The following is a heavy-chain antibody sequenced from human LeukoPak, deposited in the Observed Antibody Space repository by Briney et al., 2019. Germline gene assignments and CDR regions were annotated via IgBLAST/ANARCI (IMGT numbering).Heavy chain of an antibody. CDR3: ATSYSNYRVLDY. V-gene: IGHV1-2*02. CDR1: GYTFTGYY. Sequence: ASVKVSCKASGYTFTGYYMHWVRQAPGQGLEWMGWINLNSGGTNYAQKFQGRVTMTRDTSISTAYMELSRLRSDDTAVYYCATSYSNYRVLDYWGQGTLVTVSS. D-gene: IGHD4-11*01. J-gene: IGHJ4*02. CDR2: INLNSGGT.